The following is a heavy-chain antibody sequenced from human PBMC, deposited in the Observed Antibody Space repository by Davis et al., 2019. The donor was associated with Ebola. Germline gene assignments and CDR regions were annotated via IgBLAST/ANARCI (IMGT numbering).Heavy chain of an antibody. CDR3: ARGLITFGGAYYFDY. J-gene: IGHJ4*02. CDR2: INHRGST. D-gene: IGHD3-16*01. Sequence: SETLSLTCAVYGGSFSDYYWTWIRQPPGKGLEWIGEINHRGSTNYNPSLKSRVTISVDTSKNQFSLKLSSVTAADTAVYYCARGLITFGGAYYFDYWGQGTLVTVSS. V-gene: IGHV4-34*01. CDR1: GGSFSDYY.